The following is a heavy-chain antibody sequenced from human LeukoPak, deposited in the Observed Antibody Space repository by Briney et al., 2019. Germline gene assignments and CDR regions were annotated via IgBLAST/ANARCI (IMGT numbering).Heavy chain of an antibody. Sequence: PGGSLRLSCAASGFTFSSYGMHWVRQAPGKGLEWVAFIRYDGSNKYYADSVKGRFTISRDNAKNTLYLQMNSLRVEDTAVYYCTRGLNGDSDYWGQGTLVTVSS. CDR1: GFTFSSYG. CDR3: TRGLNGDSDY. D-gene: IGHD4-17*01. V-gene: IGHV3-30*02. J-gene: IGHJ4*02. CDR2: IRYDGSNK.